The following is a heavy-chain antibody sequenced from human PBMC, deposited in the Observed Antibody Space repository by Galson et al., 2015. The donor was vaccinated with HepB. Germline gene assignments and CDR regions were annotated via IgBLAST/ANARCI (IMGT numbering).Heavy chain of an antibody. CDR3: ARLGNYYGSGSYYRDDY. Sequence: QSGAEVKKPGESLRISCKGSGYSFTSYWISWVRQMPGKGLEWMGRIDPSDSYTNYSPSFLGHVTISADKSISTAYLQWSSLKASDTAMYYCARLGNYYGSGSYYRDDYWGQGTLVTVSS. CDR1: GYSFTSYW. D-gene: IGHD3-10*01. V-gene: IGHV5-10-1*01. J-gene: IGHJ4*02. CDR2: IDPSDSYT.